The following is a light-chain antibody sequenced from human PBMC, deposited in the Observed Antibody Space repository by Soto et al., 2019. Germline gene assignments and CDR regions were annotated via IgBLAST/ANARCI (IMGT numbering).Light chain of an antibody. Sequence: QSALTQPASVSGSPGQSITISCTGISSDVGSYNLVSWYKQHPGKAPKVMIYEGSKRPSGVSNRFSGSRPGNTASLTISGLQAEDEAHYYCCSYAGSSTHVVFGGGTKLTVL. J-gene: IGLJ2*01. V-gene: IGLV2-23*01. CDR3: CSYAGSSTHVV. CDR2: EGS. CDR1: SSDVGSYNL.